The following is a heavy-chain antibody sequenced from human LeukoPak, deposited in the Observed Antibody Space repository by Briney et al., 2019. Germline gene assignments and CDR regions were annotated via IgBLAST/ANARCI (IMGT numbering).Heavy chain of an antibody. Sequence: ASVKVSCKASGYTFTGYYMQWVRQAPGQGLEWMGWINPNSGGTNYAQKFQGRVTMTRDTSIRTACMELSRLRSDDTAVYYCATAAAGSQHSYYYYYYLDVWGTGTTVTISS. D-gene: IGHD6-13*01. V-gene: IGHV1-2*02. J-gene: IGHJ6*03. CDR1: GYTFTGYY. CDR3: ATAAAGSQHSYYYYYYLDV. CDR2: INPNSGGT.